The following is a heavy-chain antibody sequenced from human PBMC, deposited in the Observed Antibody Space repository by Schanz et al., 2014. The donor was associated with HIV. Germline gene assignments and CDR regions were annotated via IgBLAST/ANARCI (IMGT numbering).Heavy chain of an antibody. D-gene: IGHD4-17*01. J-gene: IGHJ4*02. CDR2: AGTGGDT. CDR1: GFTFSDYG. V-gene: IGHV3-NL1*01. CDR3: YGDESGY. Sequence: QVQLVESGGGVVQPGRSLRLSCAASGFTFSDYGMHWVRQAPGKGLEWVSSAGTGGDTYYADSVKGRFTISRDNSKNTLYLQMNSLRAEDTAVYYCYGDESGYWGQGTLVTVSS.